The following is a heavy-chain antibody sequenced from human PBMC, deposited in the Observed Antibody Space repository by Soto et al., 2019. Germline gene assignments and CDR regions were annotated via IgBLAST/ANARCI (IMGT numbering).Heavy chain of an antibody. CDR3: SRETLWFGEAPKS. CDR2: INGDGRIT. J-gene: IGHJ4*02. V-gene: IGHV3-74*01. Sequence: EVHLVESGGGSVQPGGSLRISCGASGFTFGSYWMDWVRQVPGKGLVWVSRINGDGRITTYADSVKGRFTIARDNAGSTVYLQMNSLRGDATAVYYCSRETLWFGEAPKSGGQGTLFTVSS. CDR1: GFTFGSYW. D-gene: IGHD3-10*01.